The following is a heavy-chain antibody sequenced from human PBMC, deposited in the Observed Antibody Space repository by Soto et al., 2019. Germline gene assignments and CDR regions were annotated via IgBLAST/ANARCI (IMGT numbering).Heavy chain of an antibody. CDR2: IWYDGSNT. Sequence: QVQLVESGGGVVQPGSSLRLSCAASGFTFSNYGMHWVRQAPGNGLEWVAVIWYDGSNTYFADSVKGRFTISKETSKNTLGQQMNSWRAEDTAVYYCARDSGEHTSRWTDAFDIWGQGTMVSVSS. CDR1: GFTFSNYG. CDR3: ARDSGEHTSRWTDAFDI. V-gene: IGHV3-33*01. D-gene: IGHD6-13*01. J-gene: IGHJ3*02.